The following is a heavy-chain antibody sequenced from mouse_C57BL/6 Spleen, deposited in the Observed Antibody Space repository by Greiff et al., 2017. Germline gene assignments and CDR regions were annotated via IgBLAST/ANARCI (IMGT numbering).Heavy chain of an antibody. D-gene: IGHD2-4*01. CDR2: IYPGNGDT. CDR3: ARNYDYDGAWFAY. Sequence: QVQLQQSGAELVKPGASVKISCKASGYAFSSYWMNWVKQRPGKGLEWIGQIYPGNGDTNSNEKFKGKATLTADKSSSTAYMQLSSLTYEDSAVYYCARNYDYDGAWFAYWGQGTRVTVSA. V-gene: IGHV1-80*01. J-gene: IGHJ3*01. CDR1: GYAFSSYW.